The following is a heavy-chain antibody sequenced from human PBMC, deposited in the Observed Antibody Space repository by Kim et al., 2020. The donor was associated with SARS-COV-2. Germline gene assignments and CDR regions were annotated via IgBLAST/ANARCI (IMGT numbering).Heavy chain of an antibody. J-gene: IGHJ2*01. D-gene: IGHD6-19*01. CDR2: IYYSGST. V-gene: IGHV4-39*01. CDR3: ARTASGGCPLIHDWYFNL. Sequence: SETLSLTCTVSGGSISSSSYYWGWNRQPPGQGLEWIGSIYYSGSTYYNPSLKSRVTISVDTAKNQFSLKLSSVTAADTAVYYCARTASGGCPLIHDWYFNLVGRGTLVAVSS. CDR1: GGSISSSSYY.